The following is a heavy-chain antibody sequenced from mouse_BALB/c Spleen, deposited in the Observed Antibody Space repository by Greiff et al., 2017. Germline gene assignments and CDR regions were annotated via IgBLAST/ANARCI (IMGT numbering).Heavy chain of an antibody. CDR2: ISSGGGST. Sequence: EVMLVESGGGLVKPGGSLKLSCAASGFAFSSYDMSWVRQTPEKRLEWVAYISSGGGSTYYPDTVKGRFTISRDNAKNTLYLQMSSLKSEDTAMYYCARHDYYGSSWDYWGQGTTLTVSS. D-gene: IGHD1-1*01. CDR3: ARHDYYGSSWDY. CDR1: GFAFSSYD. V-gene: IGHV5-12-1*01. J-gene: IGHJ2*01.